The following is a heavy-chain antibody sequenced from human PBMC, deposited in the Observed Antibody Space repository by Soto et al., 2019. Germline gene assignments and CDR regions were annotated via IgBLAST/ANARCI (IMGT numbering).Heavy chain of an antibody. CDR2: ISSSGSTI. V-gene: IGHV3-48*03. CDR3: ATDLYYDFWSGYVFDY. D-gene: IGHD3-3*01. CDR1: GFTFSSYE. Sequence: GGSLRLSCAASGFTFSSYEMNWVRQAPGKGLEWVSYISSSGSTIYYADSVKGRFTISRDNAKNSLYLQMNSLRAEDTAVYYCATDLYYDFWSGYVFDYWGQGTLVTGSS. J-gene: IGHJ4*02.